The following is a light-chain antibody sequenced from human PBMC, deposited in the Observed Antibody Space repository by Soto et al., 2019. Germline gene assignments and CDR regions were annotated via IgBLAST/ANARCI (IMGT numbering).Light chain of an antibody. CDR2: DAS. CDR3: QQYNNWPPWT. Sequence: ILMTQSPATLSVSPGERATLSCRASQSVSNNLAWYQQKPGQAPRLLIYDASTRATGLPARFSGSGSGTEFTLTISGLQPEDFEVYYCQQYNNWPPWTFGQGTKVEIK. CDR1: QSVSNN. J-gene: IGKJ1*01. V-gene: IGKV3-15*01.